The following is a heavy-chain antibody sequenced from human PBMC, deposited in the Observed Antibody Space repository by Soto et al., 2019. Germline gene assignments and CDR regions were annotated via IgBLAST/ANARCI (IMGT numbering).Heavy chain of an antibody. CDR2: INPNSGGT. J-gene: IGHJ4*02. V-gene: IGHV1-2*02. Sequence: AASVKVSCKASGYTFTGYYMHWVRQAPGQGLEWMGWINPNSGGTNYAQKFQGRVTMTRDTSISTAYMELSRLRAEDTALYYCAISQDRGGRTTFIYWGQGTQVTVYS. CDR1: GYTFTGYY. CDR3: AISQDRGGRTTFIY. D-gene: IGHD3-16*01.